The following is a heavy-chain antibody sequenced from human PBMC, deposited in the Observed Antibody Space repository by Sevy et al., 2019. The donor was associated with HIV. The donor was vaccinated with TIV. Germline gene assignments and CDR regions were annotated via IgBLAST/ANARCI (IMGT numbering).Heavy chain of an antibody. V-gene: IGHV1-18*01. Sequence: ASVKVSCKASGYTFIRNGITWVRQAPGQGLEWMGWISGYNGDTNYAQKFQGRVTMTTDTSTSKAYMELRSLRSDETAVYYCARDRNNYDSSGYPKGMDVWGQGTTVTVSS. CDR1: GYTFIRNG. D-gene: IGHD3-22*01. CDR3: ARDRNNYDSSGYPKGMDV. J-gene: IGHJ6*02. CDR2: ISGYNGDT.